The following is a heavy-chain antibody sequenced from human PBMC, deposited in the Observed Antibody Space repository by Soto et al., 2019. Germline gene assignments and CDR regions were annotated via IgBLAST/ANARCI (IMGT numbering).Heavy chain of an antibody. V-gene: IGHV2-26*01. CDR2: IFSNDEK. J-gene: IGHJ4*02. CDR3: ARTNWIAYRFDY. CDR1: GFSLSNARMG. D-gene: IGHD1-1*01. Sequence: SGPTLVNPTETLTLTCTVSGFSLSNARMGASWIRQPPGKALEWLAHIFSNDEKSYSTSLKSRLTISKDTSKSQVVLTMTNMDPVDTATYYCARTNWIAYRFDYWGQGTLVTVSS.